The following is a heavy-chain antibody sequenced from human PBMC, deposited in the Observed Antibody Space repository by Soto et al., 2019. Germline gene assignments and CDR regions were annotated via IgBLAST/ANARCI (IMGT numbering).Heavy chain of an antibody. Sequence: SGPTLVNPTQTLTLTCTFSGFSLSSSGVAADWVRQPPGKALEWLALIYWDDDKRYSPSLKNRLTITNDTSKNQVVLTMTNMDPVDTATYYCVNNSYSSGRGYWGRGALVTVSS. D-gene: IGHD6-25*01. J-gene: IGHJ4*02. CDR1: GFSLSSSGVA. V-gene: IGHV2-5*02. CDR3: VNNSYSSGRGY. CDR2: IYWDDDK.